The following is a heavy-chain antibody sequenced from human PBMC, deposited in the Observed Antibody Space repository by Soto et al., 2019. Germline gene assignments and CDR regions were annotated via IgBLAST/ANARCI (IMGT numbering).Heavy chain of an antibody. D-gene: IGHD1-7*01. J-gene: IGHJ4*02. Sequence: GGSLRLSCAASGFTFSSYGMHWVRQAPGKGLEWVAVIWYDGSNKYYADSVKGRFTISRDNSKNTLYLQMNSLRAEDTAVYYCARDHRDWNFHHYFDYWGQGTLVT. CDR3: ARDHRDWNFHHYFDY. V-gene: IGHV3-33*01. CDR1: GFTFSSYG. CDR2: IWYDGSNK.